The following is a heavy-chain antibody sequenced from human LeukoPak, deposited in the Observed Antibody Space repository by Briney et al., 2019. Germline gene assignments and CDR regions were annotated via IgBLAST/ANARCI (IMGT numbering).Heavy chain of an antibody. CDR3: ARRSRGYTYGNNYFEY. J-gene: IGHJ4*02. D-gene: IGHD5-18*01. CDR2: IYLGDSDT. Sequence: KHGESLQISCQGSGFTFTSYWIGWVRQLPGKGLELMGIIYLGDSDTRYSPSFQGQVTISADESITTAYLQWTSLKASDTAMYYCARRSRGYTYGNNYFEYWGQGTPVTVSS. V-gene: IGHV5-51*01. CDR1: GFTFTSYW.